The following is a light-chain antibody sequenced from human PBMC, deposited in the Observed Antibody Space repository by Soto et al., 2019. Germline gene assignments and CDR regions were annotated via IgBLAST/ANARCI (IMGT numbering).Light chain of an antibody. Sequence: DIQMAQAPSSRSASLGDTVTITCPARKDLSHYLTWYQQKPGQALKLLIYDASNLPPGVPSRFRGSGSGTEFSFNITSLQPEDVATYYCQQYDDLPITFGQGTRLEIK. CDR3: QQYDDLPIT. V-gene: IGKV1-33*01. CDR2: DAS. J-gene: IGKJ5*01. CDR1: KDLSHY.